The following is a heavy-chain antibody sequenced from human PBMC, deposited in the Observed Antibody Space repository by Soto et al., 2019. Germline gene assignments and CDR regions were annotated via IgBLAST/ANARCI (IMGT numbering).Heavy chain of an antibody. CDR2: ISYYGST. V-gene: IGHV4-39*01. CDR3: ARSLTTVLTMDF. D-gene: IGHD4-17*01. J-gene: IGHJ6*02. CDR1: GEYSSSSIDY. Sequence: SETMSLTCTVSGEYSSSSIDYWGWISQQQGKGLEWIGTISYYGSTYYNPSLKSRVTISVDTSKNQFSLKLSSVTAADTAVYYCARSLTTVLTMDFLVQGTTVTVSS.